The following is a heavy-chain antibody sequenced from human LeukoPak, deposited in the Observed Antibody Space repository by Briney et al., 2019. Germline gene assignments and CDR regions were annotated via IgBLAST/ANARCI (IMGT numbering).Heavy chain of an antibody. Sequence: VVFRRCSSAAPRCAGSSNGLISVLEAPLKGLEWVANIKQDGSERNYVDSVKGRFTISRDNAKNSLYLQMNTLRDEDTAVYYCETGAGCGYWGQGTLVTVSS. D-gene: IGHD6-19*01. J-gene: IGHJ4*02. CDR3: ETGAGCGY. V-gene: IGHV3-7*03. CDR2: IKQDGSER. CDR1: RCAGSSNG.